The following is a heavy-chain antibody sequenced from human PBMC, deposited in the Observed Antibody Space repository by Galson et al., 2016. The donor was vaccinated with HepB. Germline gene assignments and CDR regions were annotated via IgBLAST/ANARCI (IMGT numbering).Heavy chain of an antibody. CDR3: ARDGGGNWGMVRGVTFGMDV. Sequence: SLRLSCAASGFTFSTHTMNWVRQAPGKGLEWVASISGSRTDIYYADSVKGRVTISRDNAKNSLYLQMHGLRDEDTAMYHCARDGGGNWGMVRGVTFGMDVWGQGTTVIVSS. D-gene: IGHD3-10*01. V-gene: IGHV3-21*06. CDR1: GFTFSTHT. CDR2: ISGSRTDI. J-gene: IGHJ6*02.